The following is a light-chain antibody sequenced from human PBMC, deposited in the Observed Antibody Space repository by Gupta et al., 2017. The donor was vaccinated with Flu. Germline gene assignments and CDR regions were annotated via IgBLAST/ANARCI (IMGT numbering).Light chain of an antibody. J-gene: IGKJ2*01. Sequence: AIKMTQSPSSLSASVGDRVTINCRASQGIRNDLGWYQQKPGKAPKLLIYAASILQSGVPSRFSGSGSGTDFTLAISSLQPEDFATYFCRQDENSPYTFGPGTKMELK. V-gene: IGKV1-6*01. CDR2: AAS. CDR3: RQDENSPYT. CDR1: QGIRND.